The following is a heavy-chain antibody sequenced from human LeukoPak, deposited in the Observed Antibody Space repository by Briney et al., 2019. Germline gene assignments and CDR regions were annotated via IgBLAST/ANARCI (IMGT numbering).Heavy chain of an antibody. Sequence: SGGSLRLSCAAPGFTFSSYAMSWVRQAPGKGLEWVSAISGSGGSTYYADSVKGRFTISRDNAKNALYLQMNSLRAEDTALYYCAKAAHDYVWGSYRLLDYWGQGTLVTVSS. CDR2: ISGSGGST. CDR3: AKAAHDYVWGSYRLLDY. V-gene: IGHV3-23*01. D-gene: IGHD3-16*02. CDR1: GFTFSSYA. J-gene: IGHJ4*02.